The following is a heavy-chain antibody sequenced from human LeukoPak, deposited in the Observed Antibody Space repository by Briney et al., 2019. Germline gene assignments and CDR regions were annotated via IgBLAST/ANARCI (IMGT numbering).Heavy chain of an antibody. V-gene: IGHV4-61*02. CDR1: GGSISSGSYY. CDR3: ARGPWDVAPPYYYYMDV. CDR2: IYTSGST. J-gene: IGHJ6*03. D-gene: IGHD5-12*01. Sequence: PSETLSLTCTVSGGSISSGSYYWSWIRQPAGKGLEWVGRIYTSGSTNYSPSLKSRVTISVDTSSNQFSLKLSSVTAADTAVYYCARGPWDVAPPYYYYMDVWGKGTTVTVSS.